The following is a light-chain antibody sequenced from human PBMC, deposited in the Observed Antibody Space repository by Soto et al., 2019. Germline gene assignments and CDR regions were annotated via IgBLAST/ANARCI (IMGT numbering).Light chain of an antibody. V-gene: IGKV2-40*01. CDR2: TVS. CDR1: QSLLDSDDGNTY. Sequence: DIVMTQTPLSLPVTPGEPASISCGSSQSLLDSDDGNTYLDWYLQKPGQSPQLLIYTVSYRASGVPDRFSGSGSGTDFTLKISRVEAEDVGVYYCMQRIEFPLTFGGGTKGEIK. J-gene: IGKJ4*01. CDR3: MQRIEFPLT.